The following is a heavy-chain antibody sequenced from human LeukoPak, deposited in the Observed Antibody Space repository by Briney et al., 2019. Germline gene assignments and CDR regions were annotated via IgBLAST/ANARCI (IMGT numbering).Heavy chain of an antibody. CDR2: INPNSGGT. CDR3: ARRYSYGLEYYFDY. D-gene: IGHD5-18*01. Sequence: ASVKVCCKASGYTFTGYYMHWVRQAPGQGLEWMGWINPNSGGTNYAQKFQGRVTMTRDTSISTAYMELSRLRSDDTAVYYCARRYSYGLEYYFDYWGQGTLVTVSS. J-gene: IGHJ4*02. CDR1: GYTFTGYY. V-gene: IGHV1-2*02.